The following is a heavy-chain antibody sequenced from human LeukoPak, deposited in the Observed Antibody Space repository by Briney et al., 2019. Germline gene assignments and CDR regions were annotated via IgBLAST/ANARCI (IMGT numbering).Heavy chain of an antibody. J-gene: IGHJ4*03. Sequence: GGSLRLSCAASGFTFSDYYMSWIRQAPGKGLEWVSSISSSSSYVYYADSVKGRFTISRDNAKNSLYLQMNSLRAEDTAVYYCARDLSGYSYGFDYWGQGTTVTVSS. CDR1: GFTFSDYY. CDR2: ISSSSSYV. V-gene: IGHV3-11*06. CDR3: ARDLSGYSYGFDY. D-gene: IGHD5-18*01.